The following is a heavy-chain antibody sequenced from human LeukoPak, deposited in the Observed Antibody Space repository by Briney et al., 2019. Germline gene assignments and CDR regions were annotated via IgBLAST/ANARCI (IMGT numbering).Heavy chain of an antibody. CDR1: GGTFSSYA. D-gene: IGHD3-22*01. CDR2: IIPIFGTA. CDR3: ATDTNYYDSSGYRAAFDI. V-gene: IGHV1-69*13. J-gene: IGHJ3*02. Sequence: SVKVSCKASGGTFSSYAISWVRQAPGQGLEWMGGIIPIFGTANYAQKFQGRVTITADESTSTAYMELSSLRSEGTAVYYCATDTNYYDSSGYRAAFDIWGQGTMVTVSS.